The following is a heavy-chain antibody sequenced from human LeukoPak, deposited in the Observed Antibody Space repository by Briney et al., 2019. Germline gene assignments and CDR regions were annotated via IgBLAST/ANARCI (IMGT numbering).Heavy chain of an antibody. D-gene: IGHD1-14*01. CDR1: GFTFSTYT. Sequence: GGSLRLSCAASGFTFSTYTLTWVRQAPGKVPEWVSAINTGGGPNYPDSVKGRFTVSRDNSQNALYLQMNSLRAEDTAVYYCARVRGTIGGYFDNWGQGTLVTVSS. V-gene: IGHV3-23*01. J-gene: IGHJ4*02. CDR2: INTGGGP. CDR3: ARVRGTIGGYFDN.